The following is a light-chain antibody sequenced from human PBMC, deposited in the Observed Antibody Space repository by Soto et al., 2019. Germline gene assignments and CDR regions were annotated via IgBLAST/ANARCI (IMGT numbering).Light chain of an antibody. CDR1: QNIRGY. CDR3: QQSSSTPQT. CDR2: VAS. J-gene: IGKJ4*01. V-gene: IGKV1-39*01. Sequence: DIQMTQSPSSLSASVGDRVTITCRASQNIRGYLSWYQQKPGKAPKLLINVASTLQSGVPSRFSGSGSGTDFTLAISSLQPEDFATYYCQQSSSTPQTFGGGTRVEIK.